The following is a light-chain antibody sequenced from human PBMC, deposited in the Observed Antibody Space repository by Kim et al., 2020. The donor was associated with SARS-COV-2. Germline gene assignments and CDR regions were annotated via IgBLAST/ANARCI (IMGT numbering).Light chain of an antibody. Sequence: SSELTQPPSVSVSPGQTASITCSGDKLGDKYACWYQQKPGQSPVLVIYQDSKRPSGIPERFSGSNSGNTATLTISGTQAMDEADYYCQAWDSSTRVFGGGTQLTV. CDR2: QDS. V-gene: IGLV3-1*01. CDR3: QAWDSSTRV. J-gene: IGLJ3*02. CDR1: KLGDKY.